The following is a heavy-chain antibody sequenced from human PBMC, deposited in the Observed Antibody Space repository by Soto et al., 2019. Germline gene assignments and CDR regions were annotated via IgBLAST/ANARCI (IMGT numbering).Heavy chain of an antibody. J-gene: IGHJ4*02. CDR3: ERDQAGAAAGPSHY. CDR1: GYTFTSYG. CDR2: ISAYNGNT. Sequence: ASVKVSCKASGYTFTSYGISWVRHAPGQGLEWMGWISAYNGNTNYAQKLQGRITMTTDTSTSTAYMELRSLRSDATAVYYCERDQAGAAAGPSHYGGQGTLVTVSS. V-gene: IGHV1-18*01. D-gene: IGHD6-13*01.